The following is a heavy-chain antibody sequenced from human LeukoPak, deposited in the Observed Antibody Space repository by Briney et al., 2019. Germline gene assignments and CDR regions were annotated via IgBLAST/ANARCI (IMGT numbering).Heavy chain of an antibody. CDR1: GFTFSSCS. CDR3: ARDSGLRSKVRGGYYFDF. Sequence: GGSLRLSCAASGFTFSSCSMNWVRQAPGKGLEWVSSISSSSSYIYYADSVKGRFTISRDNAKNSLYLQMNSLRAEDTAVYYCARDSGLRSKVRGGYYFDFWGQGTLVTVSS. J-gene: IGHJ4*02. D-gene: IGHD3-10*01. CDR2: ISSSSSYI. V-gene: IGHV3-21*01.